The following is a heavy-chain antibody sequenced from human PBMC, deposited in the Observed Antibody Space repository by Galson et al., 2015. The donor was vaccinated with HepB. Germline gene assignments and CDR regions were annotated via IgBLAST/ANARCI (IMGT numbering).Heavy chain of an antibody. CDR2: IWYDGSNR. D-gene: IGHD2-2*01. CDR3: AREGECSSSSCYRNAFDI. V-gene: IGHV3-33*01. Sequence: SLRLSCAASGFTFSNFVIHWVRQAPGKGLEWVAVIWYDGSNRYYADSVKGRFTISRDNSKNTLYLEMNNLRAEDTAVYYCAREGECSSSSCYRNAFDIWGQGTKVTASS. CDR1: GFTFSNFV. J-gene: IGHJ3*02.